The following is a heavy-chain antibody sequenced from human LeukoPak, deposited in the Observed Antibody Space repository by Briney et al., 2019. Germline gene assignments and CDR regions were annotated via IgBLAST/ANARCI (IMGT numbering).Heavy chain of an antibody. Sequence: GGSLRLSCAGSGFTFSGAWLSWVRQAPGKGLEWIGRIQGGGTTDYAAPVKGRFTISRDDSKATLYLQMNSLKTEDTAIYYCTTVTHFYLGGQGILVTVSS. D-gene: IGHD2/OR15-2a*01. V-gene: IGHV3-15*01. J-gene: IGHJ4*02. CDR3: TTVTHFYL. CDR1: GFTFSGAW. CDR2: IQGGGTT.